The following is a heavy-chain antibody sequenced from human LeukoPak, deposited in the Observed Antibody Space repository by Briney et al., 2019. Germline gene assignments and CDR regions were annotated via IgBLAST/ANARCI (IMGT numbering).Heavy chain of an antibody. D-gene: IGHD6-19*01. CDR3: ARGGSGWVHYHYYMDV. Sequence: GGSLRLSCVASGFTFSSYAMHWVRQTPGKGLEYVSGINSNGGSTHYANSVKGRFTISRDNSKHTLYLQMGSLRTEDTAVYYCARGGSGWVHYHYYMDVWGKGTTVTVSS. CDR2: INSNGGST. V-gene: IGHV3-64*01. CDR1: GFTFSSYA. J-gene: IGHJ6*03.